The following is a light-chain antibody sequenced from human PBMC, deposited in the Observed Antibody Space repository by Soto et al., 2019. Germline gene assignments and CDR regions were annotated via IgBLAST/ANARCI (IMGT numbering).Light chain of an antibody. Sequence: DIQMTQSPSTLSASVGDTVTITCRASQRISGWLAWHQQKPGKAPKLLIYDVSALKRGVPPRFSGSGSGTKFPLPMRSLPPENFATYYCQQYDSFSVTFGQGTKVEIK. CDR2: DVS. J-gene: IGKJ1*01. CDR3: QQYDSFSVT. V-gene: IGKV1-5*01. CDR1: QRISGW.